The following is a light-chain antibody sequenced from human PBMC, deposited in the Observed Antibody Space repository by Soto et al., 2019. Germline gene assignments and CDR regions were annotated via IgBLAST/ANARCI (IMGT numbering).Light chain of an antibody. Sequence: QSVLTQHASVSGSPGQSITISCTGTSSDVGGYNYVSWYQQHPGKAPKLMIYEVSNRPSGVSNRFSGSKSGNTASLTISGLQAEDEADYYCSSYTSSSTLLFGGGTKVTV. V-gene: IGLV2-14*01. J-gene: IGLJ2*01. CDR1: SSDVGGYNY. CDR2: EVS. CDR3: SSYTSSSTLL.